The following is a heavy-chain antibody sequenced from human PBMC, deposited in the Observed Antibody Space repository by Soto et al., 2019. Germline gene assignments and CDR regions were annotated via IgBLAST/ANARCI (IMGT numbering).Heavy chain of an antibody. Sequence: ASVKVSCKASGYTFTGYYMHWVRQAPGQGLEWMGWINPNSGSTNYAQKFQGRVTMTRDTSISTAYMELSRLRSDDTAVYYCARDGRGYDFWSGYSRYYGMDVWGQGTTVTVSS. CDR1: GYTFTGYY. J-gene: IGHJ6*02. CDR2: INPNSGST. V-gene: IGHV1-2*02. CDR3: ARDGRGYDFWSGYSRYYGMDV. D-gene: IGHD3-3*01.